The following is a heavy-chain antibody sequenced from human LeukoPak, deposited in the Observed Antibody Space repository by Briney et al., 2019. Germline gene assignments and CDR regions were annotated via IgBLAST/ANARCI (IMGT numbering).Heavy chain of an antibody. CDR1: GFTLGVYW. Sequence: GGSLRLSCAASGFTLGVYWMIWVRQAPGKGLEWVANINQDGSEKHYLDSVKGRFTISRDNPRNSLSLQMSSLRAEDTAIYYCARNSESLTHPKYWGQGTLVTVSS. J-gene: IGHJ4*02. CDR2: INQDGSEK. V-gene: IGHV3-7*01. D-gene: IGHD1-14*01. CDR3: ARNSESLTHPKY.